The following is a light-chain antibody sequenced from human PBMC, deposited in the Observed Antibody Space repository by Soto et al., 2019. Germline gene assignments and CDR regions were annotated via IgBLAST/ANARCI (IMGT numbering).Light chain of an antibody. CDR3: QSYDSSLGGSV. V-gene: IGLV1-40*01. CDR2: GNS. CDR1: SSNIGAGYD. J-gene: IGLJ2*01. Sequence: QAVVTQPPSVSGAPGQRVTISCTGSSSNIGAGYDVQWYQQLPGIAPKLLIYGNSYRPSGVPARFSGSKSGTSASLAITGLQAEDVADYYCQSYDSSLGGSVFGGGTKLTV.